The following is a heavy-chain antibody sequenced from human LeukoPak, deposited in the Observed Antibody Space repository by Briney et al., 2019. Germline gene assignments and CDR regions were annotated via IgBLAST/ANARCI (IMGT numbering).Heavy chain of an antibody. J-gene: IGHJ4*02. CDR3: ASWYDFWSGYRSGTGY. CDR2: IYYSGST. V-gene: IGHV4-31*03. CDR1: GGSISSGGYY. D-gene: IGHD3-3*01. Sequence: SETLSLTCTVSGGSISSGGYYWSWIRQHPGQGLEWIGYIYYSGSTYYNPSLKSRVTISVDTSKNQFSLKLSSVTAADTAVYYCASWYDFWSGYRSGTGYWGQGTLVTVSS.